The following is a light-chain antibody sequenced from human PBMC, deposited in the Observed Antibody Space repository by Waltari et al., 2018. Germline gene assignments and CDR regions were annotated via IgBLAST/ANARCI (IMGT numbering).Light chain of an antibody. CDR1: QHIPNF. J-gene: IGKJ4*01. CDR3: QQYDNLPVT. CDR2: AVS. V-gene: IGKV1-33*01. Sequence: DIQMTQSPSSLSASVGDKVTITCQASQHIPNFLNWYQQKPGKAPQLLIYAVSNLEPGGPSRFSGSASGTDFTLTITSLQPEDFGTYFCQQYDNLPVTFGGGTRVEV.